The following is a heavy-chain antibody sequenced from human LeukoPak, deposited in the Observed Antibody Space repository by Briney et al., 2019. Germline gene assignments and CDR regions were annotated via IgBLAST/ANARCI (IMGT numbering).Heavy chain of an antibody. D-gene: IGHD6-19*01. CDR2: ISGSGGST. CDR1: GFTFSSYA. V-gene: IGHV3-23*01. CDR3: APSWVQRSGWSELNYFDY. J-gene: IGHJ4*02. Sequence: PGGSLRLSCAASGFTFSSYAMSWVRQAPGKGLEWVSAISGSGGSTYYADSVKGRFTIYRDSSKNTLYLQMNALRAEDTAVYYCAPSWVQRSGWSELNYFDYWGQGTLVTVSS.